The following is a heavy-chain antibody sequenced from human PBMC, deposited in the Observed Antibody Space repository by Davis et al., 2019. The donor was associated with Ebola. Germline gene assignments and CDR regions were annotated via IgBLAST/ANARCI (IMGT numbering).Heavy chain of an antibody. CDR1: GASFSGYY. D-gene: IGHD6-19*01. CDR3: ATSIAVAPWNYYYYGMEV. CDR2: INHSGST. Sequence: PSETLSLTCAVYGASFSGYYWSWIRQLSGKGLEWIGEINHSGSTNYNPSLKSRVTISVDTSKNQFSLKLSSVTAADTAVYYCATSIAVAPWNYYYYGMEVWGQGTTVTVSS. J-gene: IGHJ6*02. V-gene: IGHV4-34*01.